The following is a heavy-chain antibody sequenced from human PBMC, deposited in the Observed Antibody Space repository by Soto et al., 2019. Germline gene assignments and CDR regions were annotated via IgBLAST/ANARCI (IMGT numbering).Heavy chain of an antibody. CDR1: GGSFSGYY. CDR2: VYHSGST. CDR3: ARQGITMVVVVITDNWFDP. J-gene: IGHJ5*02. Sequence: SETLSLTCAVYGGSFSGYYWGWIRQPPGKGLEWIGSVYHSGSTNYNPSLKSRLTISVDTSKNQFSLKLTSVTAADTAVYYCARQGITMVVVVITDNWFDPWGQGTLVTVSS. D-gene: IGHD3-22*01. V-gene: IGHV4-34*01.